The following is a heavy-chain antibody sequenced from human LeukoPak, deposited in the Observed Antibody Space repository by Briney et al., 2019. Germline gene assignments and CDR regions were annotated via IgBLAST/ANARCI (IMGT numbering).Heavy chain of an antibody. Sequence: ASVKVSCKASGYTFTSYGISWVRQAPGQGLEWMGWMNPNSGNTGYAQKFQGRVTITRNTSISTAYMELSSLRSEDTAMYYCARGGLRQQLVQAMDVWGKGTTVTVSS. CDR1: GYTFTSYG. V-gene: IGHV1-8*03. D-gene: IGHD6-13*01. CDR2: MNPNSGNT. J-gene: IGHJ6*04. CDR3: ARGGLRQQLVQAMDV.